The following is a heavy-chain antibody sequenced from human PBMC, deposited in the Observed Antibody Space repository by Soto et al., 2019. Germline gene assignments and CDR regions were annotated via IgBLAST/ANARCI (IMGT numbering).Heavy chain of an antibody. V-gene: IGHV2-70*04. Sequence: SGLTLVNPTQTLTLTCTFSGFSLSTSGMRVSWIRQPPGKALEWLARIDWDDDKFYNTSLKTRLTISKDSSKTQVVLTMTNMDPVDTATYYCARMFHCSGGTCPFDYWGQGALVTV. J-gene: IGHJ4*02. CDR3: ARMFHCSGGTCPFDY. D-gene: IGHD2-15*01. CDR2: IDWDDDK. CDR1: GFSLSTSGMR.